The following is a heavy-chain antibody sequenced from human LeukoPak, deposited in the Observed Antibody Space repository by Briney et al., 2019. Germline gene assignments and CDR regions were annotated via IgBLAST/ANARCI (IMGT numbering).Heavy chain of an antibody. J-gene: IGHJ4*02. Sequence: PGGSLRLSCAASGFTFSSYWMSWVRQAPGKGLEWVANIKEDGSEKNYVDSVKGRFTISRDNAKDSLYLQMNSLGAEDTAVYYCARDRYDYVWGSYPDYWGQGTLVTVSS. CDR1: GFTFSSYW. CDR3: ARDRYDYVWGSYPDY. CDR2: IKEDGSEK. D-gene: IGHD3-16*02. V-gene: IGHV3-7*01.